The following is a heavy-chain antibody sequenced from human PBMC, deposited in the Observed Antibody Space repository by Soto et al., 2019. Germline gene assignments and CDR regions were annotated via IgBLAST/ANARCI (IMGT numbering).Heavy chain of an antibody. CDR3: AREGITMVRGVIIRNWFDP. CDR1: GGSISSSNW. J-gene: IGHJ5*02. CDR2: IYHSGST. D-gene: IGHD3-10*01. Sequence: PSETLSLTCAVSGGSISSSNWWSWVRQPPGKGLEWIGEIYHSGSTNYNPSLKSRVTISVDKSKNQFSLKLSSVTAADTAVYYCAREGITMVRGVIIRNWFDPWGQGTLVTVSS. V-gene: IGHV4-4*02.